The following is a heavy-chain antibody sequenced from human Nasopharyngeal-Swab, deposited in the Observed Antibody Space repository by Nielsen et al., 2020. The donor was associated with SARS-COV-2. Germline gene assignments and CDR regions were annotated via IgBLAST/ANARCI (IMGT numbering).Heavy chain of an antibody. CDR2: INTNTGNP. CDR1: GYTFTSYA. Sequence: ASVKVSCKASGYTFTSYAMNWMRQAPGQGLEWMGWINTNTGNPTYAQGFTGRFVFSLDTSVSTAYLQISSLKAEDTAVYYCATLVYSSSWYWYYYYGMDVWGQGTTVTVSS. V-gene: IGHV7-4-1*02. J-gene: IGHJ6*02. D-gene: IGHD6-13*01. CDR3: ATLVYSSSWYWYYYYGMDV.